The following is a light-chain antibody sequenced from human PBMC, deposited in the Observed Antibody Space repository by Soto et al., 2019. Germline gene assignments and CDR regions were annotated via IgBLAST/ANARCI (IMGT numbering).Light chain of an antibody. J-gene: IGKJ5*01. Sequence: EVVMTQSPATLSVSPGERATLSCXASESVSRNLAWYQQKPGQAPRLLIYDASTRATGIPARFSGSGSGTEFTLTISSLQSEDFAVYYCQQYNNWPPITFGQGTRLEIK. CDR3: QQYNNWPPIT. CDR1: ESVSRN. V-gene: IGKV3-15*01. CDR2: DAS.